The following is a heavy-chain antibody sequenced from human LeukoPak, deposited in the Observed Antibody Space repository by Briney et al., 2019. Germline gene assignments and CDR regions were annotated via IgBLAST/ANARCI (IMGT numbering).Heavy chain of an antibody. CDR1: GFTFTIYA. CDR2: ISSNGDST. D-gene: IGHD3-16*02. V-gene: IGHV3-64D*06. J-gene: IGHJ4*02. CDR3: VKLRYDYVWGSYLDY. Sequence: GGSLRLSCSASGFTFTIYAMHWVRQAPGKGLEYVSAISSNGDSTYYADSVNGRFTISRDNSKNTLYLQMSSLRPEDTAVYYCVKLRYDYVWGSYLDYWGQGTLVTVSS.